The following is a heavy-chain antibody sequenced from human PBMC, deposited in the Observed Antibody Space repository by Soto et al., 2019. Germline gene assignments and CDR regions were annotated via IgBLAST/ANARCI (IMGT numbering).Heavy chain of an antibody. CDR1: GGSFSGYY. J-gene: IGHJ6*02. D-gene: IGHD3-3*01. Sequence: SETLSLTCAVYGGSFSGYYWSWIRQPPGKGLEWIGEIIHSVNTNYNPSLKSRVTISVDTSKDQFSLKLSSVTAAVTAVYYGVRGRWTFDFCSGYNYGMDVWGQGTTVTVSS. V-gene: IGHV4-34*01. CDR3: VRGRWTFDFCSGYNYGMDV. CDR2: IIHSVNT.